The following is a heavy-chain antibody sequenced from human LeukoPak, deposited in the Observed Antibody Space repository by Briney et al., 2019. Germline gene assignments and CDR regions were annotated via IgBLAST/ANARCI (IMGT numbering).Heavy chain of an antibody. CDR1: GFIFDTYS. CDR2: ISAAGHGI. V-gene: IGHV3-48*01. CDR3: ARGEYHQDGIGSNRFDN. J-gene: IGHJ4*02. Sequence: GGSLRLSCAASGFIFDTYSMTWVRQAPGKGLEWISHISAAGHGIKYVASVKGRFTISRDNAKNSVFLQMTSLRPEDTAVYYCARGEYHQDGIGSNRFDNWGQGALVTVSS. D-gene: IGHD5-24*01.